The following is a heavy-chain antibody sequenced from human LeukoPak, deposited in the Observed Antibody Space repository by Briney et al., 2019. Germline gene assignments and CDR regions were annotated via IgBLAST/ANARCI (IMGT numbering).Heavy chain of an antibody. V-gene: IGHV3-66*01. Sequence: GVSLRLSCAASGLTVNSNYMSWVRQAPGKGLEWVSLIYTGGSTYYADYVKGRFTISRDNGKNSLYLQMNSLRAEDTAVYYCARGGWNYVFNYWGQGTLVTVSS. CDR2: IYTGGST. D-gene: IGHD1-7*01. CDR3: ARGGWNYVFNY. J-gene: IGHJ4*02. CDR1: GLTVNSNY.